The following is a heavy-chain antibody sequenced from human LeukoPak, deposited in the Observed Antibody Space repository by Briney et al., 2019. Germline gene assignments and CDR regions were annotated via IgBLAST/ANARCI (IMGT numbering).Heavy chain of an antibody. V-gene: IGHV3-21*01. D-gene: IGHD4-17*01. J-gene: IGHJ4*02. CDR2: ISSSGTYI. CDR1: GFTFSSFT. CDR3: ARKGDYGDYRLDY. Sequence: GGSLRLSCAASGFTFSSFTMNWVRQAPGKGLEWVSSISSSGTYIHYADSVKGRFTISRDNAKNSLYLQMNSLRAEDTAVYYCARKGDYGDYRLDYWGQGTLVTVSS.